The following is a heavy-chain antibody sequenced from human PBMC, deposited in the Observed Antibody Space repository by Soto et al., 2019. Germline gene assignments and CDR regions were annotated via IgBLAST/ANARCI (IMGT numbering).Heavy chain of an antibody. CDR1: GYSFAGYW. J-gene: IGHJ4*02. CDR2: IDPSDSQT. D-gene: IGHD6-13*01. Sequence: GESLKTSCKGSGYSFAGYWITWVRQKPGKGLEWMGRIDPSDSQTYYSPSFRGHVTISVTKSITTVFLQWSSLRASDTAMYYCAKEYPESHGSNWYGLYNFWGQGILVTVSS. V-gene: IGHV5-10-1*01. CDR3: AKEYPESHGSNWYGLYNF.